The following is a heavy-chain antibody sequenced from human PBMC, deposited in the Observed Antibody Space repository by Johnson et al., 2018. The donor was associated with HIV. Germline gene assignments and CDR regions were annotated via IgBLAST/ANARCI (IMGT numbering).Heavy chain of an antibody. CDR2: IKSKTDGGTP. D-gene: IGHD6-19*01. Sequence: VQLVESGGGLVKPGGSLRLSCAASGFTFSNAWMSWVRQAPGKGLEWVGRIKSKTDGGTPDYAAPVKGRFTISRDDSKNTLYLQMNSLKTGDTVVYYCTTVTKFPYSSGWDYDAFDIWGQGTMVTVSS. J-gene: IGHJ3*02. CDR1: GFTFSNAW. CDR3: TTVTKFPYSSGWDYDAFDI. V-gene: IGHV3-15*01.